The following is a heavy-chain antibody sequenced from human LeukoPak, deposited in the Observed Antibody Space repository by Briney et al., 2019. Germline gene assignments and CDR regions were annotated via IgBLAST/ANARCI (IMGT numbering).Heavy chain of an antibody. V-gene: IGHV4-39*07. CDR2: IYYSGST. CDR1: GGSISSSSYY. Sequence: SETLSLTCTVSGGSISSSSYYWGWIRQPPGKGLEWIGRIYYSGSTYYNPSLKSRVTISVDTSKNQFSLKLSSVTAADTAVYYCARDWAGTKEIDYWGQGTLVTVSS. D-gene: IGHD6-19*01. J-gene: IGHJ4*02. CDR3: ARDWAGTKEIDY.